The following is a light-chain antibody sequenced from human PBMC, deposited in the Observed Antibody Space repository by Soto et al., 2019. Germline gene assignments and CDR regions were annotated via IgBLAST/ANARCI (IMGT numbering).Light chain of an antibody. CDR1: QSVSSNL. Sequence: EIVLAQSPGTLSLSPGERATLSCRASQSVSSNLLAWYQEKPGQAPRLLIYGASTRATGIPDRFSGSGSGTDFTLAISTLEPEDFAFYYCQQYGSSPITFGQGTRLEIK. CDR2: GAS. J-gene: IGKJ5*01. V-gene: IGKV3-20*01. CDR3: QQYGSSPIT.